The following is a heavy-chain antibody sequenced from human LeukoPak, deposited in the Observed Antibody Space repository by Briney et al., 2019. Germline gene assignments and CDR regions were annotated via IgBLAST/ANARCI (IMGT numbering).Heavy chain of an antibody. J-gene: IGHJ4*02. CDR3: ARVSGGSGWPNTFDY. V-gene: IGHV4-61*02. D-gene: IGHD6-19*01. CDR2: IYTSGST. CDR1: GGSISSGSYY. Sequence: SQTLSLTCTVSGGSISSGSYYWSWIRQPAGKGLEWIGRIYTSGSTNYNPSLKSRVTISVDTSKNQFSLKLSSVTPEDTAVYYCARVSGGSGWPNTFDYWGQGTLVTVSS.